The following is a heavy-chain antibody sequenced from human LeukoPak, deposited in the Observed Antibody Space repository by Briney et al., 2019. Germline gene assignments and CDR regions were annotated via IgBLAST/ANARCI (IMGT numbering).Heavy chain of an antibody. CDR1: GFTVSSNY. V-gene: IGHV3-53*05. Sequence: PGGSLRLSCAASGFTVSSNYMSWVRQAPGKGLEWVSVIYSGGSTYYADSVKGRFTISRDNSKNTLYLQMNSLRAEDTAVYYCARTYDIVVVPAAIPEAFDIWGQGTMVTVSS. J-gene: IGHJ3*02. CDR2: IYSGGST. CDR3: ARTYDIVVVPAAIPEAFDI. D-gene: IGHD2-2*01.